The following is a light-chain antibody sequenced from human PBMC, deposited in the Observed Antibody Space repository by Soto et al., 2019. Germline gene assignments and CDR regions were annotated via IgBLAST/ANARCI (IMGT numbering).Light chain of an antibody. V-gene: IGKV1-39*01. CDR2: EAS. CDR1: QDIGTD. J-gene: IGKJ1*01. CDR3: HQTYGKHRT. Sequence: DIQVTQSPTSLSAXVAYSMTLTXRASQDIGTDLGWYQQKPGKAPERLIYEASSLQSGVPSRFSGSGSGTDFTLSISSLQPEDFATYYCHQTYGKHRTFGRGTKVDVK.